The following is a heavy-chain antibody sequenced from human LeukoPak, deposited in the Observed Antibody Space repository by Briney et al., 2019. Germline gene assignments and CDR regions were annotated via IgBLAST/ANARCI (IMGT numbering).Heavy chain of an antibody. V-gene: IGHV1-18*01. CDR2: ISSYDGNT. J-gene: IGHJ4*02. CDR3: AREVGAALDY. CDR1: GYTFTTYG. Sequence: ASVKVSCKASGYTFTTYGINWVRQAPGQGLEWMGWISSYDGNTNYAQKLRGRVSMIRDTSTSTAYLELRSLRSADTAVYYCAREVGAALDYWGQGTLVTVSS. D-gene: IGHD1-26*01.